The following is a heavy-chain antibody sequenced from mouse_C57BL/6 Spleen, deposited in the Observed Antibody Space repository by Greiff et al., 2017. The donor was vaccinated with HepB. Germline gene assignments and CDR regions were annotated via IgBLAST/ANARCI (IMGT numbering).Heavy chain of an antibody. CDR3: ARGDYYGSSYRYYFDY. CDR1: GYAFSSYW. J-gene: IGHJ2*01. D-gene: IGHD1-1*01. CDR2: IYPGDGDT. V-gene: IGHV1-80*01. Sequence: QVQLQQSGAELVKPGASVKISCKASGYAFSSYWMNWVKQRPGKGLEWIGQIYPGDGDTNYNGKFKGKATLTADKSSSTAYMQLSSLTSEDSAVYFCARGDYYGSSYRYYFDYWGQGTTLTVSS.